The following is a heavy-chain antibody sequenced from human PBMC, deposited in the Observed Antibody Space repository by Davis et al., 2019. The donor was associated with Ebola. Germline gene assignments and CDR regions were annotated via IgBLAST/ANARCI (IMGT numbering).Heavy chain of an antibody. V-gene: IGHV4-39*07. J-gene: IGHJ6*02. Sequence: SETLSLTCTVSGGSISSSSYYWSWIRQPPGKGLEWIGEINHSGSTNYNPSLKSQVTISVDTSKNQFSLKLSSVTAADTAVYYCARGWNFLSRHYYYGMDVWGQGTTVTVSS. CDR2: INHSGST. CDR3: ARGWNFLSRHYYYGMDV. CDR1: GGSISSSSYY. D-gene: IGHD1-7*01.